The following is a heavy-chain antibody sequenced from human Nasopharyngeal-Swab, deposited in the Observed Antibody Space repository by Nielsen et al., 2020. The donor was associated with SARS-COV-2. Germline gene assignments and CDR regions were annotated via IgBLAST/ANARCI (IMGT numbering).Heavy chain of an antibody. J-gene: IGHJ4*02. CDR1: GFTFSSYS. V-gene: IGHV3-21*01. D-gene: IGHD2-8*02. CDR3: ASPGTGGSPY. Sequence: GGSLRLSCAASGFTFSSYSMNWVRQAPGKGLEWVSSISSSSSYIYYADSVKGRLTISRDNAKNSLYLQMNGLRDEDTAVYYCASPGTGGSPYWGQGTLVTVSS. CDR2: ISSSSSYI.